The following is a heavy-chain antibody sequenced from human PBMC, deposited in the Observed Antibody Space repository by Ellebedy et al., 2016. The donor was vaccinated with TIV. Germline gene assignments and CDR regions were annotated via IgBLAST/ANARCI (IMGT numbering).Heavy chain of an antibody. Sequence: GESLKISCKGSGYSFTSYWIGWVRQMPGKGLEWMGITYPTDSDPRYSPSFQAQVTISADKSISTAYLQWNSLKASDTVMFYCARPSDWNDGYFHYWGQGTPVTVSS. CDR1: GYSFTSYW. CDR3: ARPSDWNDGYFHY. CDR2: TYPTDSDP. J-gene: IGHJ4*02. D-gene: IGHD1-1*01. V-gene: IGHV5-51*01.